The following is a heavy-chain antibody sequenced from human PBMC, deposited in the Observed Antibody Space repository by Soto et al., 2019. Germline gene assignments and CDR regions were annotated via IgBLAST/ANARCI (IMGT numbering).Heavy chain of an antibody. CDR3: AKDHNKLPFSAWLLYARGHGMDV. D-gene: IGHD3-3*01. Sequence: GGSLRLSCAASGFTFSSYAMSWVRQAPGKGLEWVSAISGSGGSTYYADSVKGRFTISRDNSKNTLYLQMNSLRAEDTAVYYCAKDHNKLPFSAWLLYARGHGMDVWGQGTTVTVSS. CDR1: GFTFSSYA. CDR2: ISGSGGST. J-gene: IGHJ6*02. V-gene: IGHV3-23*01.